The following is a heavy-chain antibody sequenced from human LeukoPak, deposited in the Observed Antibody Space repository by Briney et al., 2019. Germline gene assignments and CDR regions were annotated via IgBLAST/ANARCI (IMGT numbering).Heavy chain of an antibody. CDR2: ISYDGSNK. Sequence: GGSLRLSCAASGFTFSSYAMHWVRQAPGKGLEWVAVISYDGSNKYYADSVKGRFTISRDNSKNTLYLQMNSLRAEDTAVYYCAKYRGFDYKYYFNVWGQGTLITVSS. CDR3: AKYRGFDYKYYFNV. J-gene: IGHJ4*02. D-gene: IGHD2/OR15-2a*01. CDR1: GFTFSSYA. V-gene: IGHV3-30-3*02.